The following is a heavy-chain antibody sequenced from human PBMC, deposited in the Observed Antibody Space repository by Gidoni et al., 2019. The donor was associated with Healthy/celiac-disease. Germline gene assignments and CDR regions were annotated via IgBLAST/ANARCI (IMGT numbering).Heavy chain of an antibody. V-gene: IGHV5-51*01. CDR1: GYSFTNYW. Sequence: EVQLVQSGAEVKKPGESLKISCKGSGYSFTNYWIRWVRQMPGKGLEWMGIIYPGDSDTRYSPSFQGQVTISADKSISTAYLQWSSLKASDTAMYYCARQGSQWLVRGGLDNWFDPWGQGTLVTVSS. D-gene: IGHD6-19*01. J-gene: IGHJ5*02. CDR2: IYPGDSDT. CDR3: ARQGSQWLVRGGLDNWFDP.